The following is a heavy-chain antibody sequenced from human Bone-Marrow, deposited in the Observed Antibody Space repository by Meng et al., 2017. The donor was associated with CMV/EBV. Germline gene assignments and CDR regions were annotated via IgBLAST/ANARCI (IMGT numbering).Heavy chain of an antibody. CDR3: AIPDFWSGWGPHR. V-gene: IGHV3-23*01. Sequence: GGSLRLSCAASGFTFSSYAMSWVRQAPGKGLEWVSAISGSGGSTYYADSVKGRFTISRDNSKNTLYLQMNSLRAEDTAVYYCAIPDFWSGWGPHRWGQGTMVTVSS. J-gene: IGHJ3*01. CDR1: GFTFSSYA. D-gene: IGHD3-3*01. CDR2: ISGSGGST.